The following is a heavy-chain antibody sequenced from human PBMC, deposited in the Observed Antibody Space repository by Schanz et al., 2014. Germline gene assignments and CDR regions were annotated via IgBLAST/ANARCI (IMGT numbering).Heavy chain of an antibody. CDR1: GFTLSSYA. J-gene: IGHJ4*02. CDR3: ARDREYCSGGSCLTFDY. Sequence: QVQLVESGGGVVQPGRSLRLSCAAYGFTLSSYAMHWVRQAPGKGLEWVAVISYDGSNKYYADSVKGRFTISRDNSKNTLYLQMNTLRAEDTAVYYCARDREYCSGGSCLTFDYWGQGTLVTVSS. D-gene: IGHD2-15*01. CDR2: ISYDGSNK. V-gene: IGHV3-30-3*01.